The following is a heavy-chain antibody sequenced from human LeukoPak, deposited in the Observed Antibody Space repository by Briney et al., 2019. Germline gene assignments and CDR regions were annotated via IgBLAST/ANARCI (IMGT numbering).Heavy chain of an antibody. CDR1: GFIVSSNS. D-gene: IGHD2-15*01. CDR2: IYSGGST. CDR3: ARVTVVSDAFDI. J-gene: IGHJ3*02. V-gene: IGHV3-53*01. Sequence: GGYLRLSCAASGFIVSSNSMSWVRQAPGKGLEWVSVIYSGGSTYYADSVKGRFTISRDNSKNTLYLEMNSLRAEDTAVYYCARVTVVSDAFDIWGRGTMVTVSS.